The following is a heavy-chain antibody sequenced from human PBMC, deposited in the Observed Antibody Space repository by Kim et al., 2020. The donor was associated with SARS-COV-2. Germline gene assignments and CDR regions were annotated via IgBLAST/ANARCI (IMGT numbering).Heavy chain of an antibody. V-gene: IGHV1-46*01. Sequence: ASVKVSCKASGYTFTSDYMHWVRQAPGQSFEWMGMINPSNGGTFYAQKFQGGLTITMISDTSTNIVSMGMSSLTSEDTAMYYCARDSPLTEVGTAFDYWGQGTLVSVSS. J-gene: IGHJ4*02. D-gene: IGHD1-1*01. CDR3: ARDSPLTEVGTAFDY. CDR1: GYTFTSDY. CDR2: INPSNGGT.